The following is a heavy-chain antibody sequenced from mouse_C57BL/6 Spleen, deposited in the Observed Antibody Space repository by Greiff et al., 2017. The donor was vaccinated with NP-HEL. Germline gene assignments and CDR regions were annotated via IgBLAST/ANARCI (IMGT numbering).Heavy chain of an antibody. V-gene: IGHV5-17*01. CDR1: GFTFSDYG. CDR3: ALYYDYDGAY. D-gene: IGHD2-4*01. J-gene: IGHJ3*01. Sequence: EVKLMESGGGLVKPGGSLKLSCAASGFTFSDYGMHWVRQAPEKGLEWVAYISSGSSTIYYADTVKGRFTISRDNAKNTLFLQMTSLRSEDTAMYYCALYYDYDGAYWGQGTLVTVSA. CDR2: ISSGSSTI.